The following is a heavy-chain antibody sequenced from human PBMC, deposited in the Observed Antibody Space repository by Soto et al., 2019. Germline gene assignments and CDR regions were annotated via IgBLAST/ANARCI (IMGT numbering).Heavy chain of an antibody. Sequence: EVQLLESGGGLVQPGGSLRLSCAASGFTFSSYAMSWVRQAPGKGLEWVSAISGSGGSTYYADSVKGRFTISRDNSKNTLYLQMNILRAEDTVVYYCAPPVYCSGGSCRGYWCQGTLFTVSS. D-gene: IGHD2-15*01. CDR2: ISGSGGST. CDR1: GFTFSSYA. J-gene: IGHJ4*02. CDR3: APPVYCSGGSCRGY. V-gene: IGHV3-23*01.